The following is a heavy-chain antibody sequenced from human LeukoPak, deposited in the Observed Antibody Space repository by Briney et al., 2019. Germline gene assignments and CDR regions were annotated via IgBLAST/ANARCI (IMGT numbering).Heavy chain of an antibody. CDR3: ARAFSSGWTFDY. Sequence: GESLQISCKCSGYSSIRTWIGWVRQMPGKGLEWMGIIYPGDSDTRYSPSYQGQVTISADKSISTAYLQWSSLKASDTAMYYCARAFSSGWTFDYWGQGTLVTVPS. D-gene: IGHD6-19*01. CDR2: IYPGDSDT. V-gene: IGHV5-51*01. J-gene: IGHJ4*02. CDR1: GYSSIRTW.